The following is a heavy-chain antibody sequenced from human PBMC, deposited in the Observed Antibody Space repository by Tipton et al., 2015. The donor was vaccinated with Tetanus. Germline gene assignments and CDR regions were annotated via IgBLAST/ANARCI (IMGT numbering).Heavy chain of an antibody. D-gene: IGHD2-2*01. CDR1: GGSINSSHHF. CDR3: ARGSSVWSWYMQH. CDR2: FSYSGSS. Sequence: TLSLTCTVSGGSINSSHHFWGWIRQPPGKGLEWIGYFSYSGSSNYNPSLKSRVTISGDTSKNQFSLKLSSVTPADTAVYYCARGSSVWSWYMQHWGQGTLVTVSS. V-gene: IGHV4-61*05. J-gene: IGHJ1*01.